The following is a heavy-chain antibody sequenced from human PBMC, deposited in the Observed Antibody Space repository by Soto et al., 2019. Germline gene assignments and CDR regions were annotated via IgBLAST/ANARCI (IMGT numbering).Heavy chain of an antibody. CDR3: ARGPRRPIAVAGKEDLHYFDY. J-gene: IGHJ4*02. V-gene: IGHV4-4*02. D-gene: IGHD6-19*01. Sequence: SETLSLTCAVSGGSISSSNWWSWVRQPPGKGLEWIGEIYHRGSTNYNTPLKSRVTISVDKSKNHSSLKLSSVTAANTAVYSCARGPRRPIAVAGKEDLHYFDYGGKGTLVTVCS. CDR2: IYHRGST. CDR1: GGSISSSNW.